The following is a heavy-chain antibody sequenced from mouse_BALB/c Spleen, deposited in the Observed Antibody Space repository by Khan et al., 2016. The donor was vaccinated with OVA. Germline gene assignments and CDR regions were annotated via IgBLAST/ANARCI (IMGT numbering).Heavy chain of an antibody. V-gene: IGHV1-77*01. D-gene: IGHD1-2*01. CDR3: ARRNYFGYTFAY. CDR1: GYTFTDFY. CDR2: ISPGSGDT. J-gene: IGHJ3*01. Sequence: QVQLQQSGTELARPGASVNLSCKASGYTFTDFYINWVKQRSGQGLEWIGEISPGSGDTYYNEKFKGKATLTADKSSSTAYMQLSSLTSEASAVYFCARRNYFGYTFAYWRQGTLVTVSA.